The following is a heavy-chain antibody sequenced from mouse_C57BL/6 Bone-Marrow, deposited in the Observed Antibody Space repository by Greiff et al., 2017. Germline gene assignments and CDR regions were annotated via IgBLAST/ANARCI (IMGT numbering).Heavy chain of an antibody. CDR1: GYTFTSYG. CDR2: IYPRSGNT. V-gene: IGHV1-81*01. Sequence: QVQLQQSGAELARPGASVKLSCKASGYTFTSYGISWVKQRTGQGLEWIGEIYPRSGNTYYNEKFKGKATLTADKSSSTAYMELRSQTSEDSAVYFCSRTCYRQLLRNIKNYYAMYYWGQGTAVTVSS. J-gene: IGHJ4*01. CDR3: SRTCYRQLLRNIKNYYAMYY. D-gene: IGHD1-1*01.